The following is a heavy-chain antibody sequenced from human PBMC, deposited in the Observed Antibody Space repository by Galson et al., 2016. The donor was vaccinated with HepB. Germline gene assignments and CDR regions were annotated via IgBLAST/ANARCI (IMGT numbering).Heavy chain of an antibody. CDR2: IWHDGSNK. Sequence: SLRLSCAASGFTFSSFAMHWVRQAPGKGLEWVAIIWHDGSNKYYADYAKGRFTISRDNSKNTLYLEMNSLRGEDTAMYYCAKGSAAYNDVSDYWGQGTQVTVSS. CDR3: AKGSAAYNDVSDY. J-gene: IGHJ4*02. D-gene: IGHD5-24*01. V-gene: IGHV3-33*03. CDR1: GFTFSSFA.